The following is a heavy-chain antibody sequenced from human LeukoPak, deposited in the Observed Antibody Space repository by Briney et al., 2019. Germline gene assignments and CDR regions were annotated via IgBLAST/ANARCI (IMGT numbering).Heavy chain of an antibody. D-gene: IGHD3-3*01. CDR3: AKDGGFGVVIILRY. CDR1: GFTFSNYA. J-gene: IGHJ4*02. V-gene: IGHV3-23*01. Sequence: GGSLRLSCAASGFTFSNYAMSWVRQAPGKGLEWVSAISGSGESTYYPDSVKGRFTISRDNSKNTLYLQMNSLRAEDTAVYYCAKDGGFGVVIILRYWGQGTLVTVSS. CDR2: ISGSGEST.